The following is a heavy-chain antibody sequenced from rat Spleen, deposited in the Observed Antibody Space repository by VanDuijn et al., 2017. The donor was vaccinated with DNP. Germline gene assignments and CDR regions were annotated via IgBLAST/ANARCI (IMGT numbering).Heavy chain of an antibody. V-gene: IGHV5-27*01. CDR2: ISASGGST. D-gene: IGHD1-11*01. J-gene: IGHJ2*01. Sequence: EVQLVESGGGLLQPGRSRKLSCAASGFTFSDYNMAWVRQAPKKGLEWVASISASGGSTSYRDSVKGRFNISRDNAKSTLYLQMDSLRSEDTATYYCTTDFERGYWGQGVMVTVSS. CDR1: GFTFSDYN. CDR3: TTDFERGY.